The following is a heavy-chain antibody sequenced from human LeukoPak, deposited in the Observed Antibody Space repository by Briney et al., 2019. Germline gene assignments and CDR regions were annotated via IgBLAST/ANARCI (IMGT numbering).Heavy chain of an antibody. D-gene: IGHD3-22*01. CDR1: GFTFSSYS. V-gene: IGHV3-21*01. Sequence: GGSLRLSCAASGFTFSSYSINWVRQAPGKGLEWVSSISSSSSYIYYADSVKGRFTISRDNAKNSLYLQMNSLRAEDTAVYYCARAATYYYDSSNGYWGQGTLVTVSS. CDR3: ARAATYYYDSSNGY. CDR2: ISSSSSYI. J-gene: IGHJ4*02.